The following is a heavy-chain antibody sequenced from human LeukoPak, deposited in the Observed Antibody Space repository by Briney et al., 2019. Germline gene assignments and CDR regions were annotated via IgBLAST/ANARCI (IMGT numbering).Heavy chain of an antibody. CDR1: GFTFSTYS. Sequence: PGGSLRLSCAASGFTFSTYSMNWLRLAPGKGLEWVSSISSSSSYVYYADSVKGRFTISRDNAKNSLYLQINSLRAEDTAVYYCAREADDGVYYFDYWGQGTLVTVSS. J-gene: IGHJ4*02. CDR3: AREADDGVYYFDY. V-gene: IGHV3-21*01. D-gene: IGHD5-24*01. CDR2: ISSSSSYV.